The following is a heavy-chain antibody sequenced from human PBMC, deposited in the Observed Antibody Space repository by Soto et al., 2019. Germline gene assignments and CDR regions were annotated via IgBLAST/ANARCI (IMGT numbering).Heavy chain of an antibody. Sequence: SETLSLTCAVSGGSISSGGYYWGWIRQPPGKGLEWIGSMYYSGTSSYNPSLKSRVSMSVDTSKKQLSLRLTSVTPADTAVYYCARLDCASQNCVPLDHWGQGTLVTVSS. V-gene: IGHV4-39*01. CDR3: ARLDCASQNCVPLDH. D-gene: IGHD3-9*01. CDR2: MYYSGTS. CDR1: GGSISSGGYY. J-gene: IGHJ5*02.